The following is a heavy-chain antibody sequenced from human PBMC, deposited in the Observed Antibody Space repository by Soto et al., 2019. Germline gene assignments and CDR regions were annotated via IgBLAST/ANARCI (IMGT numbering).Heavy chain of an antibody. CDR1: GFTFSSYD. Sequence: GGSLRLSCSASGFTFSSYDMHWVRQGPGKGLEWVSAIGTAGDTNYAGSVKGRFTISRENAKNSLYLQMNSLRAGDTAIYFCARAIGPTIFDYWGQGNLVTVSS. V-gene: IGHV3-13*04. CDR2: IGTAGDT. D-gene: IGHD3-22*01. J-gene: IGHJ4*02. CDR3: ARAIGPTIFDY.